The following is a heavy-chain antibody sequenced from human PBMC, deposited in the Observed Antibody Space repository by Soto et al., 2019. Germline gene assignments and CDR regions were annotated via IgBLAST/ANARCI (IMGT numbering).Heavy chain of an antibody. J-gene: IGHJ6*02. Sequence: SPRLFRAASGFNFSSCAMGWVRQAPGKGLEWVSDIIDSGASTYYADSVKGRFTISRDNSKSTLYLQMNSLRAEDTALYYCAKGRSYYYYYGVDVWGQGTTVTVSS. CDR1: GFNFSSCA. CDR2: IIDSGAST. CDR3: AKGRSYYYYYGVDV. V-gene: IGHV3-23*01.